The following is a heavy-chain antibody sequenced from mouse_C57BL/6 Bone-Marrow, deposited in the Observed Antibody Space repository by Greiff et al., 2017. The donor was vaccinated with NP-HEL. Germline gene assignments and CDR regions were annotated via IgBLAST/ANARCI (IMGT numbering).Heavy chain of an antibody. J-gene: IGHJ1*03. CDR2: INPNYGTT. CDR1: GFSFTDYN. CDR3: ARGGWLLWYFDV. D-gene: IGHD2-3*01. V-gene: IGHV1-39*01. Sequence: EVQVVESGPELVKPGASVKISCKASGFSFTDYNMNWVKQSNGKSLEWIGVINPNYGTTSYNQKFKGKATLTVDQSSSTAYMQINSLTSEDSAVYYCARGGWLLWYFDVWGTGTTVTVSS.